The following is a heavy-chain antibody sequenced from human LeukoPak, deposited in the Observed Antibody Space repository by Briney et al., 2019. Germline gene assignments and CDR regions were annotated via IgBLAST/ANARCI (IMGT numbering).Heavy chain of an antibody. CDR2: IIPIFGTA. D-gene: IGHD2-2*01. CDR1: GGTFSRYA. J-gene: IGHJ4*02. CDR3: ATAFSGFCSMTSCPGYY. Sequence: SVKVSCNASGGTFSRYAVSWVRQAPGQGLEWMGGIIPIFGTANYAQKFQGRVTITTDEATNTAFMELRSLRSEDTAVYFCATAFSGFCSMTSCPGYYWGQGTLVTVSS. V-gene: IGHV1-69*05.